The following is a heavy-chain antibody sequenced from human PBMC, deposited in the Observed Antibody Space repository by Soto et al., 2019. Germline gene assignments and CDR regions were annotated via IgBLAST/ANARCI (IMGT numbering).Heavy chain of an antibody. D-gene: IGHD1-26*01. Sequence: QVTLKESGPVLVKPTETLTLTCTVSGFSLSKARMGVSWIRQPPGKALEWLAHIFWNDERSYNTSLKSRLTISRDTSKSQVVLTMTNVDPVDTGTYLCARALREQLSIYYFDSWGQGTLVTVSS. CDR2: IFWNDER. V-gene: IGHV2-26*01. CDR1: GFSLSKARMG. J-gene: IGHJ4*02. CDR3: ARALREQLSIYYFDS.